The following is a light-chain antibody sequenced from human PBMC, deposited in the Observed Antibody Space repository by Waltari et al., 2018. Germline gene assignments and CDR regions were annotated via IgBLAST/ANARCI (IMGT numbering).Light chain of an antibody. CDR1: QTIRSY. V-gene: IGKV1-39*01. CDR3: QQSYITWT. CDR2: AAS. J-gene: IGKJ1*01. Sequence: DIQMTQSPSSLSASVGDRVIITCRASQTIRSYLNWYQQNPGKAPKLLIYAASSFQSGVPSRFSGSGSGTDFTLTISSLQPEDFATYYCQQSYITWTFGQGTKVELK.